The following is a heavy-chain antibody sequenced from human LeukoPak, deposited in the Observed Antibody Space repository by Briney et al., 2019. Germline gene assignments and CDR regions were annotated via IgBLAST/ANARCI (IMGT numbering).Heavy chain of an antibody. J-gene: IGHJ5*02. Sequence: SETLSLTCAVYGGSFSGYYWSWIRQPPGKGLEWIGEINHSGSTNYNPSLKSRVTISVDTSKNQFSLKLSSVTAADTAVCYCARANGGHVGWFDPWGQGTLVTVSS. CDR3: ARANGGHVGWFDP. CDR2: INHSGST. V-gene: IGHV4-34*01. CDR1: GGSFSGYY. D-gene: IGHD4-23*01.